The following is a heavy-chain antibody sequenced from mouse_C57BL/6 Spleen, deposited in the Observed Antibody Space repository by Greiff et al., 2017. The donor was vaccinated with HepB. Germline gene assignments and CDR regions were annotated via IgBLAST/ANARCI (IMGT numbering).Heavy chain of an antibody. CDR3: ARPHYYGSSYGYFDV. J-gene: IGHJ1*03. CDR1: GYTFPSYW. CDR2: IYPSDSET. V-gene: IGHV1-61*01. Sequence: QVLLQQPGAELVRPGSSVKLSCKASGYTFPSYWMDWVKQRPGQGLEWIGNIYPSDSETHYNQKFKDKATLTVDKSSSTAYMQLSSLTSEDSAVYYCARPHYYGSSYGYFDVWGTGTTVTVSS. D-gene: IGHD1-1*01.